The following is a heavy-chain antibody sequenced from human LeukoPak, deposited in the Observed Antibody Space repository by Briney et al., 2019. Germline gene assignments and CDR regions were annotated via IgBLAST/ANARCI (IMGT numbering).Heavy chain of an antibody. CDR3: ARHSLYIVGAVFDF. CDR1: GGSISSSY. D-gene: IGHD1-26*01. CDR2: IDYRGST. J-gene: IGHJ4*02. Sequence: SETLSLTCTVSGGSISSSYWSWIRQPPGKGLEWIGYIDYRGSTNYNPSLKSRVTIPVDTSKNQFSLNLSSVTAADAAVYFCARHSLYIVGAVFDFWGQGTLVTVSS. V-gene: IGHV4-59*08.